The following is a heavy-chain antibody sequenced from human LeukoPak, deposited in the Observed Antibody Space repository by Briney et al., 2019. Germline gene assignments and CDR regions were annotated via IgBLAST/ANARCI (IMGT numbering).Heavy chain of an antibody. J-gene: IGHJ4*02. D-gene: IGHD3-10*01. V-gene: IGHV4-39*01. CDR1: GGSISSSSYY. CDR2: IYYSGST. CDR3: ARSDLGGYYPPEFDY. Sequence: SETLSLTCTVSGGSISSSSYYWGWIRQPPGKGLEWIGSIYYSGSTYYNPSLKSRVTISVDTSKNQFSLKLSSVTAADTAVYYYARSDLGGYYPPEFDYWGQGTLVTVSS.